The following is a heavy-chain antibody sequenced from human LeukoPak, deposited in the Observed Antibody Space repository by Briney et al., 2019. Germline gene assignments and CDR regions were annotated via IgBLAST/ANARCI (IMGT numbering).Heavy chain of an antibody. CDR2: IIPIFGTA. CDR3: AREITIFGVATSNWFDP. D-gene: IGHD3-3*01. CDR1: GGTFISYA. Sequence: SVKVSCKASGGTFISYAISWVRQAPGQGLEWMGGIIPIFGTANYAQKFQGRVTITADESTSTAYMELSSLRSEDTAVYYCAREITIFGVATSNWFDPWGQGTLVTVSS. V-gene: IGHV1-69*01. J-gene: IGHJ5*02.